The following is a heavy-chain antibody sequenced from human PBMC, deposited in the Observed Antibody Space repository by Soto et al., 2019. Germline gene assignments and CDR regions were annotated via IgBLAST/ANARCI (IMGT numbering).Heavy chain of an antibody. V-gene: IGHV3-23*01. CDR3: ARYRFRTASSCYFT. D-gene: IGHD2-2*01. J-gene: IGHJ5*02. CDR2: ISGDAATT. CDR1: GFSFRSYA. Sequence: EVLLLESGGGLVHPGGSLRLSCAGSGFSFRSYAIAWVRHAPGKGLECVSAISGDAATTSYAETVKGRFAISRDNSKSTLYLQMSSLRVEDTAVYYCARYRFRTASSCYFTWGQGTLVPVSS.